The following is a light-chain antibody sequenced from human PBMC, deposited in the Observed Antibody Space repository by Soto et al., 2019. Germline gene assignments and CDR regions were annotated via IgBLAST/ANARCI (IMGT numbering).Light chain of an antibody. CDR3: QQYSSSPS. CDR2: GAS. CDR1: QSVSTN. Sequence: EIVMTQSPTTLSVSPGERATVSCRASQSVSTNLAWYQQKPGQVPSLLIYGASTRASGIPARFSGSGSGTEFTLTIGSLQSQDFAVYYCQQYSSSPSFGQGTRLE. V-gene: IGKV3-15*01. J-gene: IGKJ5*01.